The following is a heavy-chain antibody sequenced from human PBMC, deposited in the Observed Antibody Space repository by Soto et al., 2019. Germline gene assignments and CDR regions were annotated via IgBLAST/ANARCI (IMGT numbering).Heavy chain of an antibody. D-gene: IGHD6-19*01. J-gene: IGHJ4*02. Sequence: PGGSLRLSCAASGFTFRSYAMNWVRQPPGKGLEWVSSIGSTGSSTFYADSVKGRFTISRDNSENTLFLQMNSLRAEDTAVYYCAKAGAVDGMPNFDYWGQGTLVTVSS. CDR1: GFTFRSYA. CDR2: IGSTGSST. CDR3: AKAGAVDGMPNFDY. V-gene: IGHV3-23*01.